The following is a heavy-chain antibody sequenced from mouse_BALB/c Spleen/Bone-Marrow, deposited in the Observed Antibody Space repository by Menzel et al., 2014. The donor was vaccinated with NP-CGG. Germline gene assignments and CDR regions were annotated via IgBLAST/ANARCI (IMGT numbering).Heavy chain of an antibody. Sequence: EVKLVESGPDLVKPSQSLSLPCTVTGFSITSGYGWHWIRQFPGNKLEWMGYIHYSGYTDYNPSLKSRIPITRDTSKNQFFLQLNSVTTEDTATYYCTRETAVVADFDYWGQGTTLTVSS. J-gene: IGHJ2*01. CDR1: GFSITSGYG. CDR2: IHYSGYT. V-gene: IGHV3-1*02. CDR3: TRETAVVADFDY. D-gene: IGHD1-1*01.